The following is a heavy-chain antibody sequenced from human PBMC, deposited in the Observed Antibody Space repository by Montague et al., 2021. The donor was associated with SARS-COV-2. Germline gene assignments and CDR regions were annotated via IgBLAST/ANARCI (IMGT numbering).Heavy chain of an antibody. CDR1: GFSFGDYV. D-gene: IGHD7-27*01. CDR2: VRTKASSGTT. J-gene: IGHJ4*02. V-gene: IGHV3-49*04. CDR3: TRLFSWGLFDY. Sequence: SLRLSCAVSGFSFGDYVINWVRQAPGKGLEWVGFVRTKASSGTTXYAASVKGRFTISRDDSKNIAYLQMNSLKSEDTAVYHCTRLFSWGLFDYWGQGTLVTVSS.